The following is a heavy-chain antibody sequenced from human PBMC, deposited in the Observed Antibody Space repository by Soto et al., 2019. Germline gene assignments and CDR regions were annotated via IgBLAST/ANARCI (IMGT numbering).Heavy chain of an antibody. V-gene: IGHV4-4*02. CDR3: AWHIAVSGTRGFDH. J-gene: IGHJ4*02. D-gene: IGHD2-21*01. Sequence: QVQLQESGPGLMKPSGTLSLTCAVSGGSITSNRWSWVRQPPGKGLEWIAEIFHTGSANYNPSLMGRLTISMDKSRSHLSLTLNSVTAADTAVYYCAWHIAVSGTRGFDHWGQGTLVTISS. CDR1: GGSITSNR. CDR2: IFHTGSA.